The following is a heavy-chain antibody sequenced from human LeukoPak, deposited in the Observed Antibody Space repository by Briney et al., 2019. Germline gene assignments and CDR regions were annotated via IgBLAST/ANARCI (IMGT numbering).Heavy chain of an antibody. CDR3: ARLRYSSSSAAFDI. D-gene: IGHD6-6*01. V-gene: IGHV4-39*01. Sequence: PGGSLRLSCAASGFTVSSNYMGWVRQAPGKGLEWIGSIYYSGSTYYNPSLKSRVTISVDTSKNQFSLKLSSVTAADTAVYYCARLRYSSSSAAFDIWGQGTMVTVSS. J-gene: IGHJ3*02. CDR2: IYYSGST. CDR1: GFTVSSNY.